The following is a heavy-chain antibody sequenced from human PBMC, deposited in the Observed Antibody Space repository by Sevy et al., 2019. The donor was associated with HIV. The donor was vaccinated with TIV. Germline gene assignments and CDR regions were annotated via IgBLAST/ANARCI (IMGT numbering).Heavy chain of an antibody. Sequence: GGSLRLSCAASGFTFSSYSMNWVRQAPGKGLEWVSYISSSSSTIYYADSVKGRFTISRDNAKNSLYLQMNSLGDEDTAVYYCARDAAHSPTTNYFDYWGQGTLVTVSS. CDR1: GFTFSSYS. D-gene: IGHD5-12*01. CDR3: ARDAAHSPTTNYFDY. V-gene: IGHV3-48*02. CDR2: ISSSSSTI. J-gene: IGHJ4*02.